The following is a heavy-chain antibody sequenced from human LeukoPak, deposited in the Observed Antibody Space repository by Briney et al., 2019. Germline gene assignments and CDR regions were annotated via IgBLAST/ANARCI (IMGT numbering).Heavy chain of an antibody. Sequence: ASVKVSCKASGYTFTSYDINWVRQATGQGLEWMGWMNPNSGNTGYAQKFQGRVTMTRDTSTSTAYMELKSLTSDDTAVYYCARQGVVGSGYYRDFDYWGQGTLVTVSS. V-gene: IGHV1-8*01. CDR3: ARQGVVGSGYYRDFDY. D-gene: IGHD3-22*01. J-gene: IGHJ4*02. CDR1: GYTFTSYD. CDR2: MNPNSGNT.